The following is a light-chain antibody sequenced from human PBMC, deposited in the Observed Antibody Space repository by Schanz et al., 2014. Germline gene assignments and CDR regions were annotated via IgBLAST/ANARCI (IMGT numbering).Light chain of an antibody. CDR1: SSDVGGYNY. CDR3: SSYAGSVE. V-gene: IGLV2-14*03. Sequence: QSALTQPASVSGSPGQSITISCIGTSSDVGGYNYVSWYQQHPGKAPKLMIYDVSNRPSGVSNRFSGSKSGNTASLTISGLQAEDEADYYCSSYAGSVEFGGGTKLTVL. J-gene: IGLJ2*01. CDR2: DVS.